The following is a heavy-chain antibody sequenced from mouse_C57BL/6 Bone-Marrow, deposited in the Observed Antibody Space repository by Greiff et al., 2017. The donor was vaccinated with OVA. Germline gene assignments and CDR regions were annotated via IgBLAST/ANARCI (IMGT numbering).Heavy chain of an antibody. J-gene: IGHJ4*01. CDR3: TRSIYDGYYHAMDY. V-gene: IGHV5-9-1*02. CDR2: ISSGGDYI. D-gene: IGHD2-3*01. CDR1: GFTFSSYA. Sequence: EVKLMESGEGLVKPGGSLKLSCAASGFTFSSYAMSWVRQTPEKRLEWVAYISSGGDYIYYADTVKGRFTISRDNARNTLYLQMSSLKSEDTAMYYCTRSIYDGYYHAMDYWGQGTSVTVSS.